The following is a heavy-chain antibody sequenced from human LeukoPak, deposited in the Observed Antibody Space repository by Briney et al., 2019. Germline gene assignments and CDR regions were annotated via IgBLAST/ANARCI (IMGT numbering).Heavy chain of an antibody. Sequence: SETLSLTCTVSGGSISSGSYYWSWIRQPAGKGLEWIGRIYTSGSTNYNPSLSSRVTISVDTSKNQVSLKLSSVTAADTAMYYCARVEYNYAGHAFDIWGQGTMVTVSS. CDR3: ARVEYNYAGHAFDI. D-gene: IGHD5-24*01. J-gene: IGHJ3*02. CDR2: IYTSGST. V-gene: IGHV4-61*02. CDR1: GGSISSGSYY.